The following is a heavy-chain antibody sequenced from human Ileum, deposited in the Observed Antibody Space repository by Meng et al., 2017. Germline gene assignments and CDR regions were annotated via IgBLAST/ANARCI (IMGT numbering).Heavy chain of an antibody. Sequence: QVELVQLGAGGKKPGASVKVSCKSSEYSFSNYYLHWMRQAPGQGLEWLGVSNPGGGSTNYAQKFQGRVTMTRDTSANTVYMELGSLKSEDTAVYYCVREFRGGYFDYWGQGTLVTVSS. CDR3: VREFRGGYFDY. CDR2: SNPGGGST. J-gene: IGHJ4*02. CDR1: EYSFSNYY. D-gene: IGHD3-16*01. V-gene: IGHV1-46*01.